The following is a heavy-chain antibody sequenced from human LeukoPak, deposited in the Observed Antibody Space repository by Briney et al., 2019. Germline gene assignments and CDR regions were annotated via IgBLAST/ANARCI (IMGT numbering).Heavy chain of an antibody. CDR3: RSGYYKDSPRDSYFDY. Sequence: PGGSLRLSCAASGFTFSSYGMSWVRQAPGKGLEWVSAISGSGGSTYYVDSVKGRFTISRDNSKNTLYLQMNSLRAEDTAVYYCRSGYYKDSPRDSYFDYWGQGTLVTVSS. CDR2: ISGSGGST. V-gene: IGHV3-23*01. CDR1: GFTFSSYG. D-gene: IGHD3-3*01. J-gene: IGHJ4*02.